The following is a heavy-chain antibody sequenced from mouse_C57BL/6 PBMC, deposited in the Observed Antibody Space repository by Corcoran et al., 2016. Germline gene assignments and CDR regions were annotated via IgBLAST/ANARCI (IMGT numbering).Heavy chain of an antibody. CDR2: INTYSGVP. J-gene: IGHJ2*01. V-gene: IGHV9-3*01. D-gene: IGHD1-1*01. Sequence: QIQLVQSGPELKKPGETVKISCKASGYTFTTYGMSWVKQAPGKGLKWMGWINTYSGVPTYADDFKGRFAFSLETSASTAYLQINNLKNEDTATYFCARWVTTVVAFDYWGQGTTLTVSS. CDR1: GYTFTTYG. CDR3: ARWVTTVVAFDY.